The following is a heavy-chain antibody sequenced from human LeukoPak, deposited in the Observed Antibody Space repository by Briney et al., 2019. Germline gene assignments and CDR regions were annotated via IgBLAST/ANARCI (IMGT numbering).Heavy chain of an antibody. CDR1: GFTVSNNY. CDR3: ATPLDY. Sequence: GSLRLSCAASGFTVSNNYMMWVRPAPGKGLEWVSAIFRDDSTYYADSVKGRLTISRDNSKNTLYLQMNSLRAEDTAVYYCATPLDYWGQGTLVTVSS. V-gene: IGHV3-66*02. J-gene: IGHJ4*02. CDR2: IFRDDST.